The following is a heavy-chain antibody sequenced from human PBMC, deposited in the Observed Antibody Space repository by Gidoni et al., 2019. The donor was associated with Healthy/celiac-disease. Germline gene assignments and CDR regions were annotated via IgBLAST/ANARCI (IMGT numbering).Heavy chain of an antibody. CDR3: AGRIAMAARFDY. D-gene: IGHD5-18*01. V-gene: IGHV4-34*01. Sequence: QVQLQQWGAGLLKPSETLSLTCAVYGGSFSGYYWSWIRQPPGKGLEWIGEINHSGSTNYNPSLKSRVTISVDTSKNQFSLKLSSVTAADTAVYYCAGRIAMAARFDYWGQGTLVTVSS. J-gene: IGHJ4*02. CDR1: GGSFSGYY. CDR2: INHSGST.